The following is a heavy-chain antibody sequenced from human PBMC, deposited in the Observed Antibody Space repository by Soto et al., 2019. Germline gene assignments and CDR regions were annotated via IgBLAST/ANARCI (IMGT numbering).Heavy chain of an antibody. Sequence: ASVKVSCKVSGYTLTELSMHWVRQAPGKGLEWMGGFDPEDGETIYAQKFQGRVTMTEDTSTDTAYMELSSLRSEDTAVYYCAFGGHRYYYYGMDVWGQGTTVTVSS. CDR2: FDPEDGET. D-gene: IGHD3-16*01. CDR3: AFGGHRYYYYGMDV. J-gene: IGHJ6*02. V-gene: IGHV1-24*01. CDR1: GYTLTELS.